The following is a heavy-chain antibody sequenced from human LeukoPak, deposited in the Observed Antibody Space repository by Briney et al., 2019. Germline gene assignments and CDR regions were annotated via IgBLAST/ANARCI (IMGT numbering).Heavy chain of an antibody. J-gene: IGHJ4*02. D-gene: IGHD2-15*01. Sequence: GGSLRLSCAASGFTFSSYSMNWVRQAPGKGLEWVSYISSSSSTIYYADSVKGRFTISRDNAKNSLYLQMNSLRAEDTAVYYCARDGGNDIVVVVAAEAFDYWGQGTLVTVSS. CDR3: ARDGGNDIVVVVAAEAFDY. V-gene: IGHV3-48*01. CDR2: ISSSSSTI. CDR1: GFTFSSYS.